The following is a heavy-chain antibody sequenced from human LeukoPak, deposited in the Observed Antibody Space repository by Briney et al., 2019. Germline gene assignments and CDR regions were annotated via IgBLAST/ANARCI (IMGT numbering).Heavy chain of an antibody. CDR2: IYTSGST. CDR1: GGPISSYY. J-gene: IGHJ4*02. D-gene: IGHD3-3*01. V-gene: IGHV4-4*07. CDR3: ARSEGYDFWSGHRD. Sequence: SETLSHTCTVSGGPISSYYWSWIRQPAGKGLEWIGRIYTSGSTNYNPSLKSRVTMSVDTSKNQFSLKLSSVTAADTAVYYCARSEGYDFWSGHRDWGQGTLVTVSS.